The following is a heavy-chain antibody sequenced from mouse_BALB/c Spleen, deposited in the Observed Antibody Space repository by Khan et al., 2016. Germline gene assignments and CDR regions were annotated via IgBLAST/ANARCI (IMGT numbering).Heavy chain of an antibody. Sequence: EVKLLESGGGLVQPGGSLILSCAASGFDLSRYWMSWVRQAPGKGLEWMGEINPDSRTINYTPSPKDKFIISRNNAKNTLYLQMSKARSEATALYYCARAGYYGYLVNWGQGTLVTVSA. V-gene: IGHV4-1*02. J-gene: IGHJ3*01. D-gene: IGHD1-1*01. CDR1: GFDLSRYW. CDR3: ARAGYYGYLVN. CDR2: INPDSRTI.